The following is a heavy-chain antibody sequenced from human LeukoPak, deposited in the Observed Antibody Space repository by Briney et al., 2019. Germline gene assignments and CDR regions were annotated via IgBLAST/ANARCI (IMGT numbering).Heavy chain of an antibody. D-gene: IGHD3-10*01. CDR3: ARSFTILDAFDI. CDR2: IKQDGSEK. V-gene: IGHV3-7*05. Sequence: GGSLRLSCAASRFTFSSYEMNWVRQAPGKGLEWVANIKQDGSEKYYVDSVKGRFTISRDNAKNSLYLQMNSLRAEDTAVYYCARSFTILDAFDIWGQGTMVTVSS. J-gene: IGHJ3*02. CDR1: RFTFSSYE.